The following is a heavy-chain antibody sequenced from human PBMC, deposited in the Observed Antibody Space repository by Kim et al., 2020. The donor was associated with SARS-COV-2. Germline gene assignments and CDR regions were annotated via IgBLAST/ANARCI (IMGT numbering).Heavy chain of an antibody. Sequence: YADSVKGRFTISRDNSKNTLYLQMNSLRAEDTAVYYCARAYSGSYHPEDYWGQGTLVTVSS. D-gene: IGHD1-26*01. CDR3: ARAYSGSYHPEDY. V-gene: IGHV3-30*01. J-gene: IGHJ4*02.